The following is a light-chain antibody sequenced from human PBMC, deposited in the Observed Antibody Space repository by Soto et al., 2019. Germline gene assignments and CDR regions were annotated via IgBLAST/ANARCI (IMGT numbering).Light chain of an antibody. Sequence: EIVVTQSPGTLSLSLGERATLSCRASQSVRTSSLAWYQQKPGQAPRLLIYGTSNRASSIPDRFSGSGSGTHFSLTISRREPEDFAVYYCQHYGSTPPETFVQGTKVEMK. V-gene: IGKV3-20*01. CDR2: GTS. CDR1: QSVRTSS. J-gene: IGKJ2*01. CDR3: QHYGSTPPET.